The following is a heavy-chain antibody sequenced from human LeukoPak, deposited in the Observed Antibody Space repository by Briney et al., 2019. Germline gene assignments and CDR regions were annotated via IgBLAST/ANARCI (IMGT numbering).Heavy chain of an antibody. Sequence: GGSLRLSCAASGFTFSSYAMSWVRQAPGKGLEWVSAISGSGGSTYCADSVKGRITISRDNSKNTLYLQLSSLRAEDTAVYYCAKPIASRRAFDIWGQGTMVTVSS. CDR3: AKPIASRRAFDI. CDR2: ISGSGGST. V-gene: IGHV3-23*01. CDR1: GFTFSSYA. J-gene: IGHJ3*02. D-gene: IGHD1-26*01.